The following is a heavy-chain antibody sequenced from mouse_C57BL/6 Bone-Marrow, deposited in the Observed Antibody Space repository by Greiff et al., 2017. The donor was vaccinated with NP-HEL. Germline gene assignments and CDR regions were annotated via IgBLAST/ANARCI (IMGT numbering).Heavy chain of an antibody. CDR2: FYPGSGSI. V-gene: IGHV1-62-2*01. CDR1: GYTFTEYS. Sequence: QVQLKESGAEMVKPGASVKLSCKASGYTFTEYSIHWVKQRSGQGLEWIGWFYPGSGSIKYNEKFKDKATLTADKSSSTVYMELSRLTSEDSAVDFCARDEERGIYYGRSAMDYWGQGTSVTVSS. D-gene: IGHD1-1*01. J-gene: IGHJ4*01. CDR3: ARDEERGIYYGRSAMDY.